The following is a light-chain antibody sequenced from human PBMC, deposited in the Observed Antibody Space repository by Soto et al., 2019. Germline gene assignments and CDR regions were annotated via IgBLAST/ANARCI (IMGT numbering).Light chain of an antibody. CDR3: QSFDSALLAYV. CDR1: SSNVGPADA. Sequence: QSVLTQPPSVSGAPGQRVTICCIGASSNVGPADAVHWYQQIPGSTPKLLIFDDNVRPSGVPDRFSASKSGTTASLAITGLQTEDEADYYCQSFDSALLAYVFGTGTKLTVL. V-gene: IGLV1-40*01. CDR2: DDN. J-gene: IGLJ1*01.